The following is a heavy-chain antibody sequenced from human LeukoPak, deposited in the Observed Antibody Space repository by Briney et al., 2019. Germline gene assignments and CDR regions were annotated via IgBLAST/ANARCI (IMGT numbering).Heavy chain of an antibody. Sequence: GGSLRLSCAASGFTFSSYGMHWVRQAPGKGLEWVAVISSDGNNKNYVDSVKGRFTFSRDNSKNTLYLQMNSLRAEDTAVYYCAKGNDIGGYYYPHFDCWGQGTLVTVSS. CDR1: GFTFSSYG. CDR3: AKGNDIGGYYYPHFDC. D-gene: IGHD3-22*01. V-gene: IGHV3-30*18. CDR2: ISSDGNNK. J-gene: IGHJ4*02.